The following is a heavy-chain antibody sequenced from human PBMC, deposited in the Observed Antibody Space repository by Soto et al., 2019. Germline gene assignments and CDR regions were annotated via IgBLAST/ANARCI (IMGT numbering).Heavy chain of an antibody. CDR2: TFYRSVWYY. D-gene: IGHD3-16*01. CDR3: LRGGGNFDS. Sequence: PSQTLSLTCVISGDSVSSTGAAWNWIRQSPSRGLEWLGRTFYRSVWYYEYAVAVRGRITVNPDTSKNQFSLQLNSVTPEDTAMYNCLRGGGNFDSWGQGTLVTVSS. V-gene: IGHV6-1*01. CDR1: GDSVSSTGAA. J-gene: IGHJ4*02.